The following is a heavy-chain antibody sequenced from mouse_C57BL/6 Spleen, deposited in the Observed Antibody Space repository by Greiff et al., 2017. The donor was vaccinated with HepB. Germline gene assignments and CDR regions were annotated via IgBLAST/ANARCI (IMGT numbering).Heavy chain of an antibody. D-gene: IGHD4-1*01. CDR3: AREGLSGTKDDYFDY. Sequence: EVQLLESGGDLVKPGGSLKLSCAASGFTFSSYGMSWVRQTPDKRLEWVATISSGGSYTYYPDSVKGRFTISRDNAKNTLYLQMSSLKSEDTAMYYCAREGLSGTKDDYFDYWGQGTTLTVSS. J-gene: IGHJ2*01. CDR1: GFTFSSYG. V-gene: IGHV5-6*01. CDR2: ISSGGSYT.